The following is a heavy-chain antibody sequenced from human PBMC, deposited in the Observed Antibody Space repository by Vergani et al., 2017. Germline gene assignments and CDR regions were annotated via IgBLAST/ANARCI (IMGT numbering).Heavy chain of an antibody. CDR3: AKGTSLGQWLVLPYDY. J-gene: IGHJ4*02. Sequence: QMQLVQSGPEVKKPGTSVKVSCKASGFTFTSSAMQWVRQARGQRLEWIGWIVVGSGNTNYAQKFQERVTITRDMSTSTAYMELSSLRSEDTAVYYCAKGTSLGQWLVLPYDYWGQGTLVTVSS. D-gene: IGHD6-19*01. CDR2: IVVGSGNT. V-gene: IGHV1-58*02. CDR1: GFTFTSSA.